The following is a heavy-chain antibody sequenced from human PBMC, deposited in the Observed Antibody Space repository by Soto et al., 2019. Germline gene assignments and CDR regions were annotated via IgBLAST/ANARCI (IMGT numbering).Heavy chain of an antibody. J-gene: IGHJ6*02. CDR2: ISYDGRNK. Sequence: PGGSLRLSCAASGFTFSSYAMHWVRQAPGKVLEWVAVISYDGRNKYYADSVKGRFTISRDNSKNTLYLQMNSLRAEDTAVYYCARDGLEHYYYDMDVWGQGTTVTVSS. CDR1: GFTFSSYA. CDR3: ARDGLEHYYYDMDV. D-gene: IGHD1-1*01. V-gene: IGHV3-30*04.